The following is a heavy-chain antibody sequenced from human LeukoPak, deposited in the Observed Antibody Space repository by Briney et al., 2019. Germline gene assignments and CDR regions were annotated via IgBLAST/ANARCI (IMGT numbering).Heavy chain of an antibody. CDR3: ARGRRTSGDESFDY. D-gene: IGHD3-10*01. CDR1: GGSISSYY. V-gene: IGHV4-59*01. CDR2: IYYSGST. J-gene: IGHJ4*02. Sequence: SETLSLTCTVSGGSISSYYWSWIRQPPGKGLEWIGYIYYSGSTNYNPSLKSRVTISVDTSKNQFSLKLSSVTAADTAVYYCARGRRTSGDESFDYWGQGTLVTVSS.